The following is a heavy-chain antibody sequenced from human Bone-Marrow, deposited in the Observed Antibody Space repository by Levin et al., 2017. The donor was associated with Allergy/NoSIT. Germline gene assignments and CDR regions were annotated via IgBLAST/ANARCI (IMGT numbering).Heavy chain of an antibody. Sequence: ASVKVSCKASGYTFSNYGFSWVRQAPGQGLEWMGWISGENGHTNYAQKFQGRVTMTTDTSTTTGYMELWSLRSDDSALYYCARVKAIVGDPAAIGGDYWGQGTLVTVSS. CDR3: ARVKAIVGDPAAIGGDY. CDR1: GYTFSNYG. CDR2: ISGENGHT. V-gene: IGHV1-18*01. J-gene: IGHJ4*02. D-gene: IGHD2-2*02.